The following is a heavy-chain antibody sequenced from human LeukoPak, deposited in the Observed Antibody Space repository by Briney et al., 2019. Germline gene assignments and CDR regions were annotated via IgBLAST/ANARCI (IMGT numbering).Heavy chain of an antibody. CDR2: ISAYNGNT. V-gene: IGHV1-18*04. CDR3: ARDGRIATLPPLDY. CDR1: GYSFTDYC. J-gene: IGHJ4*02. D-gene: IGHD6-13*01. Sequence: ASVKVSCKASGYSFTDYCMHWVRQAPGQGLEWMGWISAYNGNTNYAQKLQGRVTMTTDTSTSTAYMELRSLRSDDTAVYYCARDGRIATLPPLDYWGQGTLVTVSS.